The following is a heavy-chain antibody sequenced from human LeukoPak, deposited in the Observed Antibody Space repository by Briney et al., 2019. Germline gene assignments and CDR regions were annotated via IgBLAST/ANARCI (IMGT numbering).Heavy chain of an antibody. Sequence: GASVKVSCXASGYTFTSYYMHWVRQAPGQGLEWMGIINPSGGSTSYAQKFQGRVTMTRDTSTSTVYMELSSLRSEDTAVYYCARDTPAYYYDSSGYFQFDYWGQGTLVTVSS. J-gene: IGHJ4*02. CDR3: ARDTPAYYYDSSGYFQFDY. V-gene: IGHV1-46*03. D-gene: IGHD3-22*01. CDR1: GYTFTSYY. CDR2: INPSGGST.